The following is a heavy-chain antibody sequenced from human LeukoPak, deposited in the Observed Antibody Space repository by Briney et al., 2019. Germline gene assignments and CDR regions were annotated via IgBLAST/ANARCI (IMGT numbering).Heavy chain of an antibody. Sequence: GGSLRLSCAASGFTFSSYSMNWVRQAPGKGLEWVSSISSSSSYIYYADSVKGRFTISRDNAKNSLYLQMNSLRAEDTAVYYCASSDYGDPYYFDYWGQGTLVTVSS. D-gene: IGHD4-17*01. V-gene: IGHV3-21*01. CDR2: ISSSSSYI. CDR3: ASSDYGDPYYFDY. J-gene: IGHJ4*02. CDR1: GFTFSSYS.